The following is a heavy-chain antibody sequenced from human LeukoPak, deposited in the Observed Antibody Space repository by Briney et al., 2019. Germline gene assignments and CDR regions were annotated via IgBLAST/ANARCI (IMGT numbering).Heavy chain of an antibody. CDR3: ARLYGGPLFDG. Sequence: PETLSLTCTVYGASISSYYWSWIRHPPGKGLEWIGYIYTSGSTNYNPSLKSRATISVATSKHQFSLKLSSVTAADTAVYYCARLYGGPLFDGWGQGTLVTVSA. CDR2: IYTSGST. V-gene: IGHV4-4*09. J-gene: IGHJ4*02. CDR1: GASISSYY. D-gene: IGHD4-23*01.